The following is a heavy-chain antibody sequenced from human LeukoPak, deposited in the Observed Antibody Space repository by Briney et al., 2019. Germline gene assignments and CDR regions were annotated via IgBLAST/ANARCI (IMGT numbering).Heavy chain of an antibody. J-gene: IGHJ6*02. Sequence: TSETLSLTCAVSGGSISSGGYSWSWVRQAPGKGLEWVSYISSSSSTIYYADSVKGRFTISRDNAKNSLYLQMNSLRAEDTAVYYCARQDRFAIVVLTGMDVWGQGTTVTVSS. D-gene: IGHD2-15*01. V-gene: IGHV3-48*01. CDR3: ARQDRFAIVVLTGMDV. CDR1: GGSISSGGYS. CDR2: ISSSSSTI.